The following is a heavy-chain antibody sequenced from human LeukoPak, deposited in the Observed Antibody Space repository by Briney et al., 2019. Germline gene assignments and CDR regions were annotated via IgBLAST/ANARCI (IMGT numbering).Heavy chain of an antibody. V-gene: IGHV3-74*01. D-gene: IGHD3-22*01. J-gene: IGHJ4*02. Sequence: PGGSLRLSCAASGFTFSSYWMHWARHAPGKGLVWVSRINSDGSSTSYADSVKGRFTISRDNAKNTLYLQMNSLRAEDTAVYYCARIQYYYDSSGYFDYWGQGTLVTVSS. CDR3: ARIQYYYDSSGYFDY. CDR2: INSDGSST. CDR1: GFTFSSYW.